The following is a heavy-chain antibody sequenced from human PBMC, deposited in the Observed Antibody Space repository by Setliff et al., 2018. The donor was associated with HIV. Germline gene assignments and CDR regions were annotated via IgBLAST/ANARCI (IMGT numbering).Heavy chain of an antibody. CDR2: ISGDGLSI. CDR1: GFNFDDYA. Sequence: HPGGSLRLSCATSGFNFDDYAMHWVRQAPGKGLEWVSLISGDGLSIYYADSVKGRFTISRDNSKNSLYLQMNSLRVEDTALYYCAKDRDFSYGSRDAFDIWGQGTMVTVSS. V-gene: IGHV3-43D*03. CDR3: AKDRDFSYGSRDAFDI. J-gene: IGHJ3*02. D-gene: IGHD5-18*01.